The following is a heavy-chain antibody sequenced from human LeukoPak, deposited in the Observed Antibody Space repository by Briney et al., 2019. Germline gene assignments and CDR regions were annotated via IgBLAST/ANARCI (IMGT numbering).Heavy chain of an antibody. CDR1: GGSISSSSYY. D-gene: IGHD3-16*01. CDR2: IYYSGST. J-gene: IGHJ5*02. CDR3: ARLMEGDLDP. V-gene: IGHV4-39*01. Sequence: PSETLSLTCTVSGGSISSSSYYWGWIRQPPGKGLEWIGSIYYSGSTYYNPSLKSRVTISVDTSKNQFSLKLSSVTAADTAVYYCARLMEGDLDPWGQGTLVTVSS.